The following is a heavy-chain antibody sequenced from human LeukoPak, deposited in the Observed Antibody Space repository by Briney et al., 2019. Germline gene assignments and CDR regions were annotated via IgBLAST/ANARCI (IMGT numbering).Heavy chain of an antibody. D-gene: IGHD2-15*01. V-gene: IGHV1-69*13. CDR2: NIPGFGTA. Sequence: SVKVSCKASGGTFSSYAISWVRQAPGQGLEWMGGNIPGFGTANYAQNFQGRVTITADESTSTAYMELSSLRSEDTAVYYCAREYPGGSVLGYWGQGTLVTVSS. CDR1: GGTFSSYA. J-gene: IGHJ4*02. CDR3: AREYPGGSVLGY.